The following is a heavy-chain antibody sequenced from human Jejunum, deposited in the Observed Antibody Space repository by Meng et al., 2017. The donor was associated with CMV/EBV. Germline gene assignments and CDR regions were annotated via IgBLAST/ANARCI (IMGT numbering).Heavy chain of an antibody. CDR1: GFTFSSHS. V-gene: IGHV3-74*01. CDR2: IPSAGGST. CDR3: AAAPSGLGFTGDTG. J-gene: IGHJ1*01. D-gene: IGHD1-1*01. Sequence: GFTFSSHSMSWVRQIPGKGLEWVSCIPSAGGSTRYGDSVKGRFTISRDNGKNTVFLQMNSLRDEDTGIYYCAAAPSGLGFTGDTGWGQGTLVTVSS.